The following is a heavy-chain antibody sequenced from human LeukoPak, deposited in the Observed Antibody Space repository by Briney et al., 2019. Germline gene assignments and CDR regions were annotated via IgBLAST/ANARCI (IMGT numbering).Heavy chain of an antibody. CDR1: GGTFSSYA. CDR2: IIPIFGAA. D-gene: IGHD5-12*01. Sequence: SVKVSCKASGGTFSSYAISWVRQAPGQGLEWMGGIIPIFGAANNAQKFQGRVTITTDESTSPANMELSSLRSEDTAVYYCARSTRSYSGYDFPAYWGQGTLVTVSS. CDR3: ARSTRSYSGYDFPAY. V-gene: IGHV1-69*05. J-gene: IGHJ4*02.